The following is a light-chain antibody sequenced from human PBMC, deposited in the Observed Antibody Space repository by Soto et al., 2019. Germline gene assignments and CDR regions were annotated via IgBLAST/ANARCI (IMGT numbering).Light chain of an antibody. Sequence: DIQMTQSPSSVSASVGDRVAITCRASQGISSRLAWYQQKPGKAPNLLIYGASSLQSGVPSRFSGSGSGTDFTLTISSLQPEDFATYYCQQSATLPPSFGGGTKVEIK. CDR2: GAS. CDR1: QGISSR. J-gene: IGKJ4*01. CDR3: QQSATLPPS. V-gene: IGKV1-12*01.